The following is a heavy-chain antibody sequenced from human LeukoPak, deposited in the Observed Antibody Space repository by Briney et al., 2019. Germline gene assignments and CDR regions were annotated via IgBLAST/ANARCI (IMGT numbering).Heavy chain of an antibody. Sequence: GGSLRLSCAASGFTFSSYWMSWVRQAPGKGLEWVANIKQDGSEKYYVDSVKGRFTISRDNAKNSLYLQMNSLRAEDTAVYYRASLDFWSCFLPFDYRGPGNLVPLLS. CDR3: ASLDFWSCFLPFDY. J-gene: IGHJ4*02. D-gene: IGHD3-3*01. V-gene: IGHV3-7*01. CDR2: IKQDGSEK. CDR1: GFTFSSYW.